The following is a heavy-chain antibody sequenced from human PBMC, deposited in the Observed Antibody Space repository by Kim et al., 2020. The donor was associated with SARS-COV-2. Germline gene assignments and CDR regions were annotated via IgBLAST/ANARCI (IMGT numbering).Heavy chain of an antibody. V-gene: IGHV1-3*01. CDR2: INAGNGNT. Sequence: ASVKVSCKASGYTFTSYAMHWVRQAPGQRLEWMGWINAGNGNTKYSQKFQGRVTITRDTSASTAYMELSSLRSEDTAVYYCATAGTMRGLSYYFDYWGQGTLVTVSS. CDR1: GYTFTSYA. J-gene: IGHJ4*02. D-gene: IGHD1-7*01. CDR3: ATAGTMRGLSYYFDY.